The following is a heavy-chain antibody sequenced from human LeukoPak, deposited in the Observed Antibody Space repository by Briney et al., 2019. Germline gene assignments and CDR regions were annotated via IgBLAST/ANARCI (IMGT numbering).Heavy chain of an antibody. CDR2: IIPILGIA. CDR3: ASSVVDDAFDI. D-gene: IGHD3-22*01. CDR1: GGTFSSYA. Sequence: ASVKVSCKASGGTFSSYAISWVRQAPGQGLEWMGRIIPILGIANYAQKFQGRVTITADKSTSTAYMELSSLRSEDTAVYYCASSVVDDAFDIWGQGTMVTVSS. V-gene: IGHV1-69*04. J-gene: IGHJ3*02.